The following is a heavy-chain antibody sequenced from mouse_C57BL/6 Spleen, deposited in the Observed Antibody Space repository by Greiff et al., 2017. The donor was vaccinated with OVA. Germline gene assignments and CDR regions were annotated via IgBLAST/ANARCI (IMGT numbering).Heavy chain of an antibody. CDR1: GFSLTSYG. D-gene: IGHD1-1*01. J-gene: IGHJ4*01. V-gene: IGHV2-2*01. CDR2: IWSGGST. CDR3: ARKEGSSYGYYAMDY. Sequence: QVQLKESGPGLVQPSQSLSITCTVSGFSLTSYGVHWVRQSPGKGLEWLGVIWSGGSTDYNAAFISRLSISKDNSKSQVFFKMNSLQADDTAIYXCARKEGSSYGYYAMDYWGQGTSVTVSS.